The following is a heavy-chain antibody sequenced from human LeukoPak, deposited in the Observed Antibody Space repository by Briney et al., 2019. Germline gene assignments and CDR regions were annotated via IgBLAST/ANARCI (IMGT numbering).Heavy chain of an antibody. D-gene: IGHD6-19*01. Sequence: PGGSLRLSCAASGFTFSSYGMHWVRQAPGKGLEWVAFIRYDGSNKYYADSVKGRFTISRDNSKNTLYLQMNSLRAEDTAVYYCARDTTRPQWHDTGAFDIWGQGTMVTVSS. CDR2: IRYDGSNK. CDR3: ARDTTRPQWHDTGAFDI. J-gene: IGHJ3*02. CDR1: GFTFSSYG. V-gene: IGHV3-30*02.